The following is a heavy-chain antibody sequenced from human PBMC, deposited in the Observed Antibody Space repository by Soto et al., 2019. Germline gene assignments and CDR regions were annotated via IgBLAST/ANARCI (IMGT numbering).Heavy chain of an antibody. CDR3: ARDHYDSGSYYNADYYYGMDV. V-gene: IGHV1-69*12. J-gene: IGHJ6*02. D-gene: IGHD3-10*01. CDR2: IIPIFGTA. Sequence: QVQLVQSGAEVKKPGSSVKVSCKASGGTFSSYAISWVRQAPGQGLEWMGGIIPIFGTANYAQKFQGRVTITADASTSTAYMELSSLRSEDTAVYYCARDHYDSGSYYNADYYYGMDVWGQGTTVTVSS. CDR1: GGTFSSYA.